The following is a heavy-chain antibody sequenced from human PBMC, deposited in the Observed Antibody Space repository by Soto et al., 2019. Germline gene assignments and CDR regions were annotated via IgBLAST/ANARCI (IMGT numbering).Heavy chain of an antibody. Sequence: SGTLSLTCTVSGGSISSYYWSWIRQPPGKGLEWIGYIYYSGSTNYNPSLKSRVTISVDTSKNQFSLKRSSVTAADTAVYYCARVGPYSSSWYIGGGYFDYWGQGTLVTVSS. D-gene: IGHD6-13*01. CDR1: GGSISSYY. J-gene: IGHJ4*02. V-gene: IGHV4-59*01. CDR3: ARVGPYSSSWYIGGGYFDY. CDR2: IYYSGST.